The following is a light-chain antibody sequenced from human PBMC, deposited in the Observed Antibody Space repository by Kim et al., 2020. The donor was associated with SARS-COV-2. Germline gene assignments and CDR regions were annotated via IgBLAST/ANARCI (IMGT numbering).Light chain of an antibody. V-gene: IGKV3-20*01. J-gene: IGKJ1*01. CDR3: QQFLTSSWM. Sequence: DIVLTQSPGTLSLSPGERATLSCRASQSVSSDYLAWYQQKPGQAPRLLIYGASSRAIGIPDRFSGSGSGTDFTLTISRLEPEDFAVYFCQQFLTSSWMFGQGTKVDIK. CDR2: GAS. CDR1: QSVSSDY.